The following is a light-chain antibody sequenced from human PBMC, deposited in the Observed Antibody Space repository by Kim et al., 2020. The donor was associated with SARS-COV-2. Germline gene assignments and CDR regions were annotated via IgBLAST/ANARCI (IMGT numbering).Light chain of an antibody. Sequence: DIQMAQSPSSLSASVGDRVTITCRASQDISYALAWYQQKPGTAPKVLVYAASKLQTGVPSRFSGSGSGTDYTLTISSLQPEDFATYYCQQYYNAPYSFGQGTKLEI. CDR1: QDISYA. CDR2: AAS. V-gene: IGKV1-NL1*01. J-gene: IGKJ2*01. CDR3: QQYYNAPYS.